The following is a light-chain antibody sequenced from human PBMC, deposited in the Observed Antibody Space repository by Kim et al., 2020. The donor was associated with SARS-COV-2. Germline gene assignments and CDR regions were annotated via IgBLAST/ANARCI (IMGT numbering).Light chain of an antibody. CDR2: AAS. J-gene: IGKJ1*01. CDR3: QQRHSIPWT. Sequence: DIQMTQSPSSLSASVGDTVTITCRASQSIGSSLNWYQQKPGKAPNLLIYAASTLQSGVPSRFSGSGSGTDFTLTISSLQPEDFATYYCQQRHSIPWTFGQGTKVDIK. V-gene: IGKV1-39*01. CDR1: QSIGSS.